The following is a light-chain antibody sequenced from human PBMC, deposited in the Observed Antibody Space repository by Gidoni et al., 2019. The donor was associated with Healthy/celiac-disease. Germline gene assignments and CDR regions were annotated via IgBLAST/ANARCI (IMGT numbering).Light chain of an antibody. J-gene: IGKJ1*01. Sequence: EIVLTQSPGTPSLSPGDRATLSCRASQSVSSSYLAWYQQKPGQAPKLLIYGASSRSTGIPDRFSGSGSGTDFTLTISRLEPEDFAVYYCQQYVSSPRTFGQGTKVEIK. CDR3: QQYVSSPRT. CDR1: QSVSSSY. CDR2: GAS. V-gene: IGKV3-20*01.